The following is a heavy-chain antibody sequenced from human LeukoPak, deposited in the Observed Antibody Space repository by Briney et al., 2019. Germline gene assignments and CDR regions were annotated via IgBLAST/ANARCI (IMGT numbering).Heavy chain of an antibody. CDR1: GDSVSSNSAA. CDR2: TYYRSKWYN. Sequence: SQTLSLTCAISGDSVSSNSAAWNWIRQSPSRGLEWLGRTYYRSKWYNDYAVSVKSRITINPDTSKNQFSLQLNSVAPEDTAVYYCAKSTAPSGFTYYYYYYMDVWGKGTTVTVSS. J-gene: IGHJ6*03. CDR3: AKSTAPSGFTYYYYYYMDV. V-gene: IGHV6-1*01.